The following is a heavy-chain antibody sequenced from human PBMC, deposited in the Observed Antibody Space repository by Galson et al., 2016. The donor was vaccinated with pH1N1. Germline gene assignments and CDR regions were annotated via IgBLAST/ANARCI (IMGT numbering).Heavy chain of an antibody. D-gene: IGHD6-13*01. J-gene: IGHJ4*02. CDR1: GFTFSSYG. CDR3: AKVVRGSSWPSFDY. CDR2: ISYGGSNK. V-gene: IGHV3-30*18. Sequence: SLRLSCEASGFTFSSYGFHWVRQAPGKGLEWVAVISYGGSNKYYADSVKGRFTISRDNSKNTLYLQMNSLRAEDTAVYYCAKVVRGSSWPSFDYWGQGTLVTVSS.